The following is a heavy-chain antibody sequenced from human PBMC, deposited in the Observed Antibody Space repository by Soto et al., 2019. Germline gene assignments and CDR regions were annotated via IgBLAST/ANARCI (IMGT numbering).Heavy chain of an antibody. D-gene: IGHD3-10*01. Sequence: QVQLVESGGGVVQPGRSLRLSCAASGFTFSSYGMHWVRQAPGKGLEWVAVIWYDGSNKYYAESVKGRFTISRDNSKNTLYLQMNSLRAEDTAVYYCARPYYYGSGSYYSFDYWGQGTLVTVSS. J-gene: IGHJ4*02. CDR3: ARPYYYGSGSYYSFDY. CDR2: IWYDGSNK. V-gene: IGHV3-33*01. CDR1: GFTFSSYG.